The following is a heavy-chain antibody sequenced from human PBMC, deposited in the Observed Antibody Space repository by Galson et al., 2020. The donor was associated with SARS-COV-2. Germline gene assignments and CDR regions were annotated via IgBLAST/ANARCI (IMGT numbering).Heavy chain of an antibody. CDR3: ARRGRLVAATDWFDP. J-gene: IGHJ5*02. CDR1: GYSFTSYW. Sequence: GESLKISCKGSGYSFTSYWIDWVRQMPGKGLEWMGIIYPGDSDTRYSPSFQGQVTISADKSISTAYLQWSSLKASDTAMYYCARRGRLVAATDWFDPWGQGTLVTVSS. V-gene: IGHV5-51*01. D-gene: IGHD2-15*01. CDR2: IYPGDSDT.